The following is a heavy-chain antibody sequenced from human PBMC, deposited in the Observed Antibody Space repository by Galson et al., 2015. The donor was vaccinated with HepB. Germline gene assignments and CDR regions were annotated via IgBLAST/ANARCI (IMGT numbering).Heavy chain of an antibody. CDR1: GFTFSGSA. Sequence: LRLSCAASGFTFSGSAMHWVRQASGKGLEWVGRIRSKANSYATAYAASVKGRFTISRDDSKNTAYLQMNSLKTEDTAVYYCTRQLGAVTTPYYMDVWGKGTTVTVSS. V-gene: IGHV3-73*01. D-gene: IGHD4-17*01. CDR3: TRQLGAVTTPYYMDV. CDR2: IRSKANSYAT. J-gene: IGHJ6*03.